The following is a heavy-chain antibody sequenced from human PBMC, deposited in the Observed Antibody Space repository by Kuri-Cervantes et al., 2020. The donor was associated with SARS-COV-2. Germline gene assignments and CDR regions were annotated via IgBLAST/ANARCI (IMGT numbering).Heavy chain of an antibody. D-gene: IGHD5-18*01. V-gene: IGHV3-15*01. J-gene: IGHJ6*02. CDR1: GFTFSNAW. CDR2: IKSKTDGGTT. Sequence: GESLKISCAASGFTFSNAWMSWVRQAPGKGLEWVGRIKSKTDGGTTDYAAPVKGRFTISRVDSKNTLYLQMNSLKTEDTAVYYCTADTAMDYYYYYGMDVWGQGTTVTVSS. CDR3: TADTAMDYYYYYGMDV.